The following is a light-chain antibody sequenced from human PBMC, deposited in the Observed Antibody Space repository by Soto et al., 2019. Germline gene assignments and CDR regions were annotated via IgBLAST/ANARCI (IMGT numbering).Light chain of an antibody. Sequence: EIVLTQSPATLSLSPGEGATLSCRASQSVTTYLAWYKQKPGQAPRLLIYSASTRAPGIPARFSGSGSATDYTLTISSLEPEDCAVYYCQQRNTWPPVTFGQGTRLEI. V-gene: IGKV3-11*01. J-gene: IGKJ5*01. CDR1: QSVTTY. CDR2: SAS. CDR3: QQRNTWPPVT.